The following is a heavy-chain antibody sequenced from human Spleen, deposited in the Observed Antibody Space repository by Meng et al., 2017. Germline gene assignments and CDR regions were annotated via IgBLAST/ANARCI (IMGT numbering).Heavy chain of an antibody. J-gene: IGHJ6*02. Sequence: AEPLSLTCTVSGSSFSTYYWNWIRQPPGKGLEWVGYFYYSGITNSNPSLKSRVTISVDTYTNQPSLKLNTVTAADTDVYYWAKGTRGWNYGLSHDYYYGMDVWGQGTTVTVSS. CDR1: GSSFSTYY. CDR3: AKGTRGWNYGLSHDYYYGMDV. D-gene: IGHD1-7*01. CDR2: FYYSGIT. V-gene: IGHV4-59*01.